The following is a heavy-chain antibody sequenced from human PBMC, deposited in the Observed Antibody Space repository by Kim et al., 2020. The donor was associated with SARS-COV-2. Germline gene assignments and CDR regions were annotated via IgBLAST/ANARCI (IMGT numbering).Heavy chain of an antibody. J-gene: IGHJ4*02. CDR1: GDSVSRSAW. V-gene: IGHV4-4*02. Sequence: SETLSLTFAVSGDSVSRSAWWSWVRQPPGKGLGWIGEISQSGTTNYNPSLKSRFTMSKDKSQNPFSLKLTSVTAADTAIYYCARNFHSGGWYFDCWGQGTLVTVSS. CDR3: ARNFHSGGWYFDC. D-gene: IGHD6-19*01. CDR2: ISQSGTT.